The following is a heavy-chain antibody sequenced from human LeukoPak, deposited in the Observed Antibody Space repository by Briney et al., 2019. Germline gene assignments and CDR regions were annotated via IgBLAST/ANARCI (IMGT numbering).Heavy chain of an antibody. Sequence: GGSLRLSCAASGFSLSDHYMTWIRQAPGKGLEWLSYISITGKTLYYTDSVKGRFTISRDNAKKSVYLQMNSLRAEDTAVYYCARNAGSHDYWGQGTLVTVSS. J-gene: IGHJ4*02. V-gene: IGHV3-11*01. CDR2: ISITGKTL. CDR1: GFSLSDHY. CDR3: ARNAGSHDY. D-gene: IGHD1-1*01.